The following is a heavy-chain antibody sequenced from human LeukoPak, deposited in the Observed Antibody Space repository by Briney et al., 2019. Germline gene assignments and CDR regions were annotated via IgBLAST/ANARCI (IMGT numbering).Heavy chain of an antibody. D-gene: IGHD4-17*01. CDR3: TTEWTTVIDY. J-gene: IGHJ4*02. V-gene: IGHV3-15*01. Sequence: PGWSLKLACAASGFTVNNALMSWLRQAPGKGLEWVGRIKSKTDGGTTDYAAPVKGRFTISRDDSKNTLYLQMNSLKTEDTAVYYCTTEWTTVIDYWGQGSPVTASS. CDR1: GFTVNNAL. CDR2: IKSKTDGGTT.